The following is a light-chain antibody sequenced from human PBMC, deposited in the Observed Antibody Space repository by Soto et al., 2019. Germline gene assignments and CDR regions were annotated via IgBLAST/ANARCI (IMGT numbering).Light chain of an antibody. CDR3: QQYNNWPLT. CDR2: GAS. CDR1: QSVSNN. J-gene: IGKJ4*01. Sequence: EIVLPQSPGTLSLSPGARSPLSGRASQSVSNNYLAWYQQKPGQAPRLLIYGASTRATDIPARFSGSGSGTEFTLTISSLQSEDFAVYYCQQYNNWPLTFGRGTKVDIK. V-gene: IGKV3-15*01.